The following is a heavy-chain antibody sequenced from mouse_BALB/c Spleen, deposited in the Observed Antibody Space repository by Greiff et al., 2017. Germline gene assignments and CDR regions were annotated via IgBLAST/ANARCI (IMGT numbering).Heavy chain of an antibody. J-gene: IGHJ2*01. Sequence: EVQGVESGGGLVKPGGSLKLSCAASGFTFSSYAMSWVRQTPEKRLEWVASISSGGSTYYPDSVKGRFTISRDNARNILYLQMSSLRSEDTAMYYCARGGTTVVPYFDYWGQGTTLTVSS. CDR2: ISSGGST. CDR3: ARGGTTVVPYFDY. CDR1: GFTFSSYA. V-gene: IGHV5-6-5*01. D-gene: IGHD1-1*01.